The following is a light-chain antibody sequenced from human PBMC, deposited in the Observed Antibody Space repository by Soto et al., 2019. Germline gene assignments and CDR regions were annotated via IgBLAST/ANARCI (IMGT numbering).Light chain of an antibody. CDR3: CSDAGTVAYV. V-gene: IGLV2-23*02. CDR1: SSDIGNYHL. Sequence: QSALTQPASVSGSPGQSITISCAGTSSDIGNYHLVSWYQQHPGKAPKLIICEVNKRPSGISDRFSGSKSGNTASLTISGLQAEDEADYYCCSDAGTVAYVFGSGTKLTVL. J-gene: IGLJ1*01. CDR2: EVN.